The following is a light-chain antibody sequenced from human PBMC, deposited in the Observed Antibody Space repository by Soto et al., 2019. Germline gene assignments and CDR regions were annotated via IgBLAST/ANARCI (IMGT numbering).Light chain of an antibody. V-gene: IGKV3-11*01. CDR1: RSVNSY. CDR2: DAS. Sequence: EILLTQSPATLSLSPGERATLSCRASRSVNSYLAWYQQKPGQAPRLLISDASNRDTGIPARFSGSGSGTDFTLPISRLEPEDFEVYYCQHRSEWPVSFGQGTRLEIK. J-gene: IGKJ5*01. CDR3: QHRSEWPVS.